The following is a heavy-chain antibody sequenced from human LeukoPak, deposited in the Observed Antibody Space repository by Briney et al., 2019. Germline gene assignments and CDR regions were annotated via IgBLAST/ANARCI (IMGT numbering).Heavy chain of an antibody. Sequence: PGGSLRLSCAASGFTFNNYTTNWVRQAPGKGLEWVSYISSSSRTTYYADSVKGRFTISRDNAKNSLYLQMNSLGAEDTAVYFCRGVRGGTEADYWGQGTLVTVSS. V-gene: IGHV3-48*04. D-gene: IGHD3-10*01. CDR2: ISSSSRTT. J-gene: IGHJ4*02. CDR1: GFTFNNYT. CDR3: RGVRGGTEADY.